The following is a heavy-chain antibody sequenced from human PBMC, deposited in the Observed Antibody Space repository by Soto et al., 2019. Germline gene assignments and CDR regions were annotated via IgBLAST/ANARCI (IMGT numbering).Heavy chain of an antibody. V-gene: IGHV4-30-4*01. Sequence: QVHLQVSGPGLLEPSQTLSLTCTVSGASVSSGDYYWTWIRQPPGKDLEWIGYIYSSGNTNYNPSLRSRVTMSKDTSKNQFSLNLNSVTAADTAVYYCARRVTGGGERFDPWGQGTLVTVSS. CDR2: IYSSGNT. D-gene: IGHD7-27*01. CDR3: ARRVTGGGERFDP. J-gene: IGHJ5*02. CDR1: GASVSSGDYY.